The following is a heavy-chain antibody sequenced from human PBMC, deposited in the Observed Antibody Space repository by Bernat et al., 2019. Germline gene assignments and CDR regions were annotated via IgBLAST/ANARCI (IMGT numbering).Heavy chain of an antibody. CDR2: IYYSGST. CDR1: GGSISSSSYY. J-gene: IGHJ5*02. CDR3: ASQGLAMNWFDP. D-gene: IGHD6-19*01. V-gene: IGHV4-39*01. Sequence: QLQLQESGPGLVKPSETLSLTCTVSGGSISSSSYYWGWIRHPPGKGLEWIGSIYYSGSTYYNPSLKSRVTISVDTSKNQFSLKLSSVTAADTAVYYCASQGLAMNWFDPWGQGTLVTVSS.